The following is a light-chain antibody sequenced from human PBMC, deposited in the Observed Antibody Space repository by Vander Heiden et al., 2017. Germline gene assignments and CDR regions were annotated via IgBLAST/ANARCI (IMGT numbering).Light chain of an antibody. V-gene: IGKV1-9*01. CDR2: GAS. J-gene: IGKJ3*01. Sequence: DIQLTQSPPFLSASVGDRVTITCRASQGIAGYLAWYQQKPGKAPNLLMFGASTFQGGVPSRFSGSGSGTEFTLTITSLQPEDFATYYCQQLNNYPPTFGPGTTVEI. CDR3: QQLNNYPPT. CDR1: QGIAGY.